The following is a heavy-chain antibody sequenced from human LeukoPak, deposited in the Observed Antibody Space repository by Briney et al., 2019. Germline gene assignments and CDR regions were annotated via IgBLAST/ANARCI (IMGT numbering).Heavy chain of an antibody. Sequence: ASVKVSCKASGGTFSSYAISWVRQAPGQGLEWMGGIIPIFGTANYAQKFQGRVTITTDESTSTAYMELSSLRSEDTAVYYCAAACYDIPYYYMDVWGKGTTVTVSS. CDR3: AAACYDIPYYYMDV. D-gene: IGHD3-9*01. CDR2: IIPIFGTA. J-gene: IGHJ6*03. CDR1: GGTFSSYA. V-gene: IGHV1-69*05.